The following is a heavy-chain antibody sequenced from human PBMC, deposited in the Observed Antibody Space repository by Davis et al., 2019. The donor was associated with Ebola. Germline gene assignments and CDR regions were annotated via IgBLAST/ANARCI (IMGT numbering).Heavy chain of an antibody. D-gene: IGHD6-6*01. Sequence: GGSLRLSCAASGFTFSSYSMSWVRQAPGKGLEWVANIKEDGSEKYYVDSVKGRFTISRDNAKKSLYLQMNSLRAEDTAVYYCTRGRWVAARWFDPWGQGTLVTVSS. CDR2: IKEDGSEK. CDR1: GFTFSSYS. V-gene: IGHV3-7*03. CDR3: TRGRWVAARWFDP. J-gene: IGHJ5*02.